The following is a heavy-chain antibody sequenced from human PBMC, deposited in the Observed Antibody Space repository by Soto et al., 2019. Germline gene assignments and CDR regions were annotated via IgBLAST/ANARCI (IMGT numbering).Heavy chain of an antibody. CDR3: ARDLAAAGEDLDY. Sequence: ASVKVSCKASGYTFSGYYMHWVRQAPGQGLEWMGWINPNSGGTNYEQKFQGRVTMTTDTSINTAHMELSRLTSDDTAVYYCARDLAAAGEDLDYWGQGTLVTVSS. V-gene: IGHV1-2*02. CDR1: GYTFSGYY. J-gene: IGHJ4*02. CDR2: INPNSGGT. D-gene: IGHD6-13*01.